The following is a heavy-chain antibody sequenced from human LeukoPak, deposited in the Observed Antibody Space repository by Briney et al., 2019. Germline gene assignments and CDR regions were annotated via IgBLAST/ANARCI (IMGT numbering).Heavy chain of an antibody. D-gene: IGHD3-9*01. CDR1: GYTFPTYG. Sequence: ASVKLSCKSCGYTFPTYGIRWVRQARAQGLEWMGWVSGNNGDTNYAQKLQGRVTMTTDTSTNTAYMELRSLRSDDTDVYYCARNFYDIGTNWYDVFDVWGQGTTVTVSS. CDR3: ARNFYDIGTNWYDVFDV. V-gene: IGHV1-18*01. J-gene: IGHJ3*01. CDR2: VSGNNGDT.